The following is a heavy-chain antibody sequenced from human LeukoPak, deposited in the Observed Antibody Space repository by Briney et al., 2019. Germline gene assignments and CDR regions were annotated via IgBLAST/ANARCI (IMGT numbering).Heavy chain of an antibody. J-gene: IGHJ4*02. CDR1: GFTFSSYS. CDR3: ARGVPWVVRGPFDY. V-gene: IGHV3-21*01. Sequence: GGSLRLSCAASGFTFSSYSMNWVRQAPGKGLEWVSSISSSSSYIYYADSVKGRFTISRDNAKNSLYLQMNSLRAEDTAVYYCARGVPWVVRGPFDYWGQGTLVTVSS. D-gene: IGHD4-23*01. CDR2: ISSSSSYI.